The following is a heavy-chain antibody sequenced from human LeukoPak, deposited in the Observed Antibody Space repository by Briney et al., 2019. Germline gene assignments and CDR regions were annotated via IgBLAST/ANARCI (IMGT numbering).Heavy chain of an antibody. CDR3: AKRGYSSPYYYMDV. J-gene: IGHJ6*03. V-gene: IGHV3-30*02. CDR1: GFTFSSHG. D-gene: IGHD6-13*01. Sequence: GGSLRLSCAPSGFTFSSHGMHWVRQAPGKGLDWVASIRHDGHTEYYADSVKGRFTISRDNSENTLYLQMNSLRAEDTAVYFCAKRGYSSPYYYMDVWGKGTTVTVSS. CDR2: IRHDGHTE.